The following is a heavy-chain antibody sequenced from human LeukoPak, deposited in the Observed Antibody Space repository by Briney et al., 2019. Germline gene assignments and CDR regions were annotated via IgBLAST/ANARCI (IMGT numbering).Heavy chain of an antibody. CDR3: ARVGGGYDYDY. CDR2: IYYSGST. J-gene: IGHJ4*02. D-gene: IGHD5-12*01. V-gene: IGHV4-59*01. CDR1: GGSISSYY. Sequence: SETLSLTCTVSGGSISSYYWSWIRQPPGKGLEWIGYIYYSGSTNYNPSLKSRVTISVDTSKNQFSLKLSSVTAADTAVYHCARVGGGYDYDYWGQGTLVTVSS.